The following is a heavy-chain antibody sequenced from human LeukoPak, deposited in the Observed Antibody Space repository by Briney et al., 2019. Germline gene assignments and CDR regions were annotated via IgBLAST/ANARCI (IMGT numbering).Heavy chain of an antibody. D-gene: IGHD5-24*01. CDR2: IRGSGVET. CDR1: GFTFNIYG. J-gene: IGHJ4*02. V-gene: IGHV3-23*01. Sequence: GGSLRLSCAASGFTFNIYGMNWVRQAPGKGLEWVSGIRGSGVETFYADSVKGRFTISRDNSKNTLYLQMNSLRAEDTAVYYCARAGRDGYPIDYWGQGTLVTVSS. CDR3: ARAGRDGYPIDY.